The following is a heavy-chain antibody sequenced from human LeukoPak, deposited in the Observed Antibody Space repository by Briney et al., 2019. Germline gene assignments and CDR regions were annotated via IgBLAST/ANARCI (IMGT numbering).Heavy chain of an antibody. Sequence: GGSLRLSCAASGFTFNTYWMHWVRQAPGKGLVWVSRIKSDGSSTKYADSVKGRFTISRDNANNRLYLQMNSLRVDDTAVYFRAREAKVTSNAFDIWGQGTVVAVSS. D-gene: IGHD4-17*01. CDR1: GFTFNTYW. V-gene: IGHV3-74*03. CDR3: AREAKVTSNAFDI. J-gene: IGHJ3*02. CDR2: IKSDGSST.